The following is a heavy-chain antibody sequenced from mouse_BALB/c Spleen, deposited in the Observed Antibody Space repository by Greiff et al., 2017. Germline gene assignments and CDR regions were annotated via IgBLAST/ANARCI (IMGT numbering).Heavy chain of an antibody. Sequence: VKLMESGGGLVKPGGSLKLSCAASGFTFSSYAMSWVRQTPEKRLEWVASISSGGSTYYPDSVKGRFTISRDNARNILYLQMSSLRSEDTAMYSCARGVLLRAYYFDYWGQGTTLTVSS. J-gene: IGHJ2*01. D-gene: IGHD1-1*01. CDR3: ARGVLLRAYYFDY. V-gene: IGHV5-6-5*01. CDR2: ISSGGST. CDR1: GFTFSSYA.